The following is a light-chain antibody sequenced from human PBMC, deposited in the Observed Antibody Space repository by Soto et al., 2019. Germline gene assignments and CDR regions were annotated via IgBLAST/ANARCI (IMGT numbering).Light chain of an antibody. CDR2: DTS. CDR1: QSVGSF. CDR3: QQRNSWPPTFT. Sequence: EIVMTQSPATLSVSPGERCTLSCRSSQSVGSFLAWYQQKPGQAPRLLIYDTSIRATGIPARFSGSGSGTDFTLTISSLEPEDFAVYYCQQRNSWPPTFTFGQGTRLEIK. V-gene: IGKV3-11*01. J-gene: IGKJ5*01.